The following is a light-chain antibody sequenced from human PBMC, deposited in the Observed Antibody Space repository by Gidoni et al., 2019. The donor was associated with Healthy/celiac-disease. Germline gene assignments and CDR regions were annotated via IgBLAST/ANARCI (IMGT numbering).Light chain of an antibody. J-gene: IGLJ2*01. Sequence: QSAPTHPPPASGSPGQSVTISCTGTSSDVGGYNYVSWYQQHPGKAPKLMIYEVSKRPSGVPDRFSGSKSGNTASLTVSGLQAEDEADYYCSSYAGSNNLVFGGGTKLTVL. CDR3: SSYAGSNNLV. V-gene: IGLV2-8*01. CDR1: SSDVGGYNY. CDR2: EVS.